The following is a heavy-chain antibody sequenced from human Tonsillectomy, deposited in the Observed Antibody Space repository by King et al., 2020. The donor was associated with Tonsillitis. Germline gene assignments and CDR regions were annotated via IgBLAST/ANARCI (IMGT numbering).Heavy chain of an antibody. CDR2: ISAYNGNT. D-gene: IGHD3-10*01. V-gene: IGHV1-18*01. CDR3: ARAFVLLWFGESPPHWFDP. CDR1: GYTFTSYG. Sequence: VQLVESGAEVKKPGASVKVSCKASGYTFTSYGISWVRQAPGQGLEWMGWISAYNGNTNCAQKPPGRVTMTTDTSTSTAYMGLRSLRSDDTAVYYCARAFVLLWFGESPPHWFDPWGQGTLVTVSS. J-gene: IGHJ5*02.